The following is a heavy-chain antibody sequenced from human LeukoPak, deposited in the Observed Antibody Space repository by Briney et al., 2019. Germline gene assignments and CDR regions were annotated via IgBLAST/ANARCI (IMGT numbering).Heavy chain of an antibody. Sequence: PGGSLRLSCVASGFIFSKYTISWVRQAPGQGLEWVSGIYGGGGGETFYADSVKGRFAISRDNSKNTLYLQMNSLRGEDTALYYCAKHLYGSGTVREPFEYWGQGTLVTVSS. CDR3: AKHLYGSGTVREPFEY. D-gene: IGHD3-10*01. J-gene: IGHJ4*02. CDR2: IYGGGGGET. V-gene: IGHV3-23*01. CDR1: GFIFSKYT.